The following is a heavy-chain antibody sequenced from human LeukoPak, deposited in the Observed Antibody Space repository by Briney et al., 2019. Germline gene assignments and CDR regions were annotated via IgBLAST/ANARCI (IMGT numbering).Heavy chain of an antibody. J-gene: IGHJ4*02. CDR3: ARDSSDSSGYQPNDY. Sequence: GASVKVSCKASGYTFTGYYMHWVRQAPGQGLEWMGWINPNSGGTNYAQKFQGRVTMTRDTSISTAYMELSRLRSDDTAVYYCARDSSDSSGYQPNDYWGQGTLVTVSS. D-gene: IGHD3-22*01. V-gene: IGHV1-2*02. CDR2: INPNSGGT. CDR1: GYTFTGYY.